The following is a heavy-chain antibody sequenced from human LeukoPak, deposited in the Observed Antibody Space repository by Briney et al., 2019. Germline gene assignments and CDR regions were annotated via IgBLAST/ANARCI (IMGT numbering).Heavy chain of an antibody. CDR3: ARGLGGYAFDI. V-gene: IGHV3-21*01. D-gene: IGHD3-16*01. J-gene: IGHJ3*02. Sequence: GGSLRLSCAASGFTFSSYSMNWVRQAPGKGLEWVSSISSSSSYIYYADSVKGRFTIARDNGKNSLYLQMNSLRAEDTAVYYCARGLGGYAFDIWGEGTMVTVSS. CDR2: ISSSSSYI. CDR1: GFTFSSYS.